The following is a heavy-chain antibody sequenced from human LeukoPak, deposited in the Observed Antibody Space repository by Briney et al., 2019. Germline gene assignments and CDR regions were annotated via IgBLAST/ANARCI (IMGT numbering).Heavy chain of an antibody. CDR2: TFYDGSYK. D-gene: IGHD3-3*01. CDR3: AKDLFTIFGVVTPWDMDV. CDR1: GFAFSSYA. J-gene: IGHJ6*03. Sequence: GGSLRLSCVASGFAFSSYAMHWVRQTPGMGVEWVAATFYDGSYKYYAASVEGRFTISRDNSKNTLYLQMNSLRAEDTAVYYCAKDLFTIFGVVTPWDMDVWGKGTTVTVSS. V-gene: IGHV3-30*02.